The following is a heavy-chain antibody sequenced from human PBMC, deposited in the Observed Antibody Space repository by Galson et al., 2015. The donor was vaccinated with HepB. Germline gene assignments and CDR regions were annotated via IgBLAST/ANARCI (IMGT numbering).Heavy chain of an antibody. CDR1: GFTFDDYA. CDR2: ISWNSGSI. V-gene: IGHV3-9*01. Sequence: SLRLSCAASGFTFDDYAIHWVRQGPGKGLEWVSGISWNSGSIAYADSVKGRFTISRDNAKNSLYLQMNSLRVEDTAFYYCAKAHGSGTYYNQFDYWGQGTLVTISS. J-gene: IGHJ4*02. D-gene: IGHD3-10*01. CDR3: AKAHGSGTYYNQFDY.